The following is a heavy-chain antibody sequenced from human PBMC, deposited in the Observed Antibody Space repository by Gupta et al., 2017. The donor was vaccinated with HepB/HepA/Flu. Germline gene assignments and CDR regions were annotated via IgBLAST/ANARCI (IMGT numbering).Heavy chain of an antibody. Sequence: QVQLVDSGGGVVQPGRYLRLYCAAPGFTFSRYRMHWVRQAPGKGLEWVAVISYDGSNKYSADSVKGRFTISRDNSKNTLYLQMNSLRAEDPAVYYCAKEYGFGELSNWYFDLWGRGTLVTVSS. J-gene: IGHJ2*01. D-gene: IGHD3-10*01. V-gene: IGHV3-30*18. CDR2: ISYDGSNK. CDR3: AKEYGFGELSNWYFDL. CDR1: GFTFSRYR.